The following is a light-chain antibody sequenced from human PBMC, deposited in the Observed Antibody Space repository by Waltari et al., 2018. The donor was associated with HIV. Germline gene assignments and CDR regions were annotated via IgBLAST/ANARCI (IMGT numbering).Light chain of an antibody. CDR1: QSVSSGS. V-gene: IGKV3-20*01. Sequence: EILLPQSPRSLSLSPGERSIFSCGASQSVSSGSLAWYHQTPGQAPRLRIYGASNMATGIPDRFSGSGSGTDFSFTISRLDPEDFAVYFCQPYADSPRTFGQGTKLEIK. J-gene: IGKJ1*01. CDR2: GAS. CDR3: QPYADSPRT.